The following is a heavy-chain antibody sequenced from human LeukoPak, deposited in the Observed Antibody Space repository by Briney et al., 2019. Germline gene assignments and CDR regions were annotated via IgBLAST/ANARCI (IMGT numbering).Heavy chain of an antibody. Sequence: PGGSLRLSCAASGFTFSNYGMSWVRQAPGKGLEWVSSISSSSSYIYYADSVKGRFTISRDNAKNSLYLQMNSLRAEDTAVYYCARYIAAAGLDYWGQGTLVTVSS. CDR1: GFTFSNYG. CDR3: ARYIAAAGLDY. D-gene: IGHD6-13*01. V-gene: IGHV3-21*01. CDR2: ISSSSSYI. J-gene: IGHJ4*02.